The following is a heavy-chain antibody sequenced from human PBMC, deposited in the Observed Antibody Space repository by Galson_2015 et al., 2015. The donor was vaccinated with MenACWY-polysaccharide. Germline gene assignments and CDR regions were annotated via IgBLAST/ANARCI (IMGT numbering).Heavy chain of an antibody. J-gene: IGHJ3*02. CDR3: ARKSAIAVGWGAFDI. V-gene: IGHV3-74*01. D-gene: IGHD6-19*01. CDR2: INRDASGT. Sequence: SLRLSCAASGLRISWHWMHWVRQVPGKGLVWVSRINRDASGTSYADSVEGPFTISRDHAKSTLYLQMNSLRAEDTALYYCARKSAIAVGWGAFDIWGQGTMVTVSS. CDR1: GLRISWHW.